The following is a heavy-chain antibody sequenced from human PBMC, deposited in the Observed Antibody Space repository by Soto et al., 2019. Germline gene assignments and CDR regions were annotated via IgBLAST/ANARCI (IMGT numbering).Heavy chain of an antibody. CDR2: IYHSGST. Sequence: SETLSLTCAVSGGSISSGGYSWSWIRQPPGKGLEWIGYIYHSGSTYYNPSLKSRVTISVDRSKNQFSLKLSSVTAADTAVYYCAKGGSFYAWGRVTMVTVSS. D-gene: IGHD3-16*01. CDR1: GGSISSGGYS. CDR3: AKGGSFYA. V-gene: IGHV4-30-2*01. J-gene: IGHJ3*01.